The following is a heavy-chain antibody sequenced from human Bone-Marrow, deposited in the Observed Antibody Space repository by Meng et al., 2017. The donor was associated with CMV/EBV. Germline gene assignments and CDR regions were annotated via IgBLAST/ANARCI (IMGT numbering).Heavy chain of an antibody. J-gene: IGHJ5*02. Sequence: SVKVSCKASGGTFSSYTISWVRQAPGQGLEWMGRIIPILGIANYAQKFQGRVTITADKSTSTAYMELSSLRSEDTAVYYCARDLAVGSSSSPFDPWGQGTLVTSPQ. D-gene: IGHD6-6*01. V-gene: IGHV1-69*04. CDR1: GGTFSSYT. CDR3: ARDLAVGSSSSPFDP. CDR2: IIPILGIA.